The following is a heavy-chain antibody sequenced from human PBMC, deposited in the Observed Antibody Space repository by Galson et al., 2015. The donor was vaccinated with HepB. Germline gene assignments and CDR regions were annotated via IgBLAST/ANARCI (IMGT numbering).Heavy chain of an antibody. Sequence: SLRLSCAGSGFIFSDCSMNWVRQAPGKGLEWVSYITSSSSTIYYADSVKGRFTISRDNAKNSLYLQMNSLRDEDTAVYYCVRRERLYSSGSDYWGQGTLVTVSS. V-gene: IGHV3-48*02. CDR3: VRRERLYSSGSDY. CDR2: ITSSSSTI. J-gene: IGHJ4*02. CDR1: GFIFSDCS. D-gene: IGHD6-19*01.